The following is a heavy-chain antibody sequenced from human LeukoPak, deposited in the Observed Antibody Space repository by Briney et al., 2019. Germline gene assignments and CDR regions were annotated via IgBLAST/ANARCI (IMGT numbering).Heavy chain of an antibody. CDR1: GGTFSSYA. D-gene: IGHD2-2*02. CDR2: IIPIFGTA. Sequence: SSVKVSCKASGGTFSSYAISWVRQAPGQGLEWMGGIIPIFGTANYAQKFQGRVTITADESTSTAYMELSSLRSEDTAVYYCASFLGEGCSSTSCYIASRFDPWGQGTLVTVSS. J-gene: IGHJ5*02. CDR3: ASFLGEGCSSTSCYIASRFDP. V-gene: IGHV1-69*01.